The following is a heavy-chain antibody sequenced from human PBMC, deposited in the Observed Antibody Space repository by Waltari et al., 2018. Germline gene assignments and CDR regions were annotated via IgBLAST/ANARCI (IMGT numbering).Heavy chain of an antibody. Sequence: VRLVESGGALVQPGGSLRLSCAASGFTFGSYTMHWVRQAPGKGLEWIAYIDSVSSTIYYADSVQGRFTISRDNSKNTLYLQMNSLRAEDTAVYYCAKGYSGSSWGQGTLVTVSS. CDR2: IDSVSSTI. CDR3: AKGYSGSS. J-gene: IGHJ5*02. V-gene: IGHV3-48*01. CDR1: GFTFGSYT. D-gene: IGHD1-26*01.